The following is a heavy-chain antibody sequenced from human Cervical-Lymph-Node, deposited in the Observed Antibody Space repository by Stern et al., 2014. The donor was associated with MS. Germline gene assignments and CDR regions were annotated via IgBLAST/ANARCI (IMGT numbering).Heavy chain of an antibody. Sequence: MQLVESGAEVKKPGASVKVSCTASGYTFTDYAISWVRQAPGQGLEWMAWISAYNGDTNFAQEVQGRVSLTTDTATSTAYMELRSLRSDDTAVYYCAVLSVDADFDYWAQGTLVTVSS. J-gene: IGHJ4*02. CDR2: ISAYNGDT. CDR1: GYTFTDYA. CDR3: AVLSVDADFDY. D-gene: IGHD5-18*01. V-gene: IGHV1-18*01.